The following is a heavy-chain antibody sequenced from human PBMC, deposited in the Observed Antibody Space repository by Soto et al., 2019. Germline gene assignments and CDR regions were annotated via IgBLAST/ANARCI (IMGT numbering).Heavy chain of an antibody. CDR2: FSHSGST. Sequence: SETLSITCAVSGGSIIRCGYSWSLIRQPPGKGLEWIGYFSHSGSTYYNPSLKSRVTISVDRSKNQFSLKLSSVTAADTAVYYCARHGPTYIVLVQDSNLFDPWGQGALVTVSA. D-gene: IGHD2-2*01. V-gene: IGHV4-30-2*01. CDR3: ARHGPTYIVLVQDSNLFDP. J-gene: IGHJ5*02. CDR1: GGSIIRCGYS.